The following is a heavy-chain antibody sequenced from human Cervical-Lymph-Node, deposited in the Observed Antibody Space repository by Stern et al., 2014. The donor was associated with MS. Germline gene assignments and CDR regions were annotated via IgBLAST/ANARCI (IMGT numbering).Heavy chain of an antibody. D-gene: IGHD3-10*01. J-gene: IGHJ4*02. CDR1: GFSLSTSGVG. CDR3: AHRLGEKQSFDY. CDR2: IYWDDDK. Sequence: QVTLKESGPTLVKPTQTLTLTCTFSGFSLSTSGVGVGWIRQPPGKALEWLAIIYWDDDKRYSPSLKSRLTITKDTTKNQVVLTMTNMDPVDTATYYCAHRLGEKQSFDYWGQGTLVTVSS. V-gene: IGHV2-5*02.